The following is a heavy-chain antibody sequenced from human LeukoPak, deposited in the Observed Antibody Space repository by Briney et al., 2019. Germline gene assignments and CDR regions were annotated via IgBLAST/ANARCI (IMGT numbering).Heavy chain of an antibody. Sequence: SETLSLTCTVSGGSISSSSYYWGWIRQPPGKGLEWIGSIYYSGSTYYNPSLKSRVTISVDTSKNQFSLKLRSVTAADTAVYHCARRLTEYCTKGVCYWFDYWGRGTLVTVS. CDR3: ARRLTEYCTKGVCYWFDY. J-gene: IGHJ4*01. CDR1: GGSISSSSYY. D-gene: IGHD2-8*01. V-gene: IGHV4-39*01. CDR2: IYYSGST.